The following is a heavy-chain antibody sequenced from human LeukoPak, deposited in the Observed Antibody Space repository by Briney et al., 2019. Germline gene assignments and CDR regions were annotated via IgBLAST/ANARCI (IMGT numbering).Heavy chain of an antibody. V-gene: IGHV3-13*01. CDR2: IGTAGEI. J-gene: IGHJ6*04. D-gene: IGHD3-10*02. CDR1: GFTFRSYD. CDR3: AELGITMIGGI. Sequence: GGSLRLSCAASGFTFRSYDMHWVRQATGKGLEWVSGIGTAGEIYYPGSVKGRFTISRENAKNSLYLQMNSLRAGDTAVYYCAELGITMIGGIWGKGTTVTISS.